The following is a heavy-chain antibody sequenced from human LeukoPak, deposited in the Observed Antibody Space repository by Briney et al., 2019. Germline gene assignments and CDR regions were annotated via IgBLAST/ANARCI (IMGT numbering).Heavy chain of an antibody. J-gene: IGHJ4*02. CDR2: IYYSGST. Sequence: SETLSLTCTVSGGSISSYYWSWIRQPPGKGLEWIGYIYYSGSTNYNPSLKSRVTISVDTSKNQFSLKLSSVTAADTAVYYCARVVSSSWTLNYWGQGTLVTVSS. D-gene: IGHD6-13*01. CDR3: ARVVSSSWTLNY. CDR1: GGSISSYY. V-gene: IGHV4-59*12.